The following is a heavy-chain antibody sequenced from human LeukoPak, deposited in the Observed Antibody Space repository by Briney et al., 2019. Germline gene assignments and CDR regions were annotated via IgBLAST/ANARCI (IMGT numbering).Heavy chain of an antibody. J-gene: IGHJ2*01. CDR1: GGSISSGGYY. CDR2: IYYSGST. CDR3: ARRDSSTSYWYFDL. D-gene: IGHD2-2*01. Sequence: SETLSLTCTVSGGSISSGGYYWSWIRQHPGKGLEWIGYIYYSGSTYYNPSLKSRVTISVDTSKNQFSLKLSSVTAADTAVYYCARRDSSTSYWYFDLWGRGTLVTVS. V-gene: IGHV4-31*03.